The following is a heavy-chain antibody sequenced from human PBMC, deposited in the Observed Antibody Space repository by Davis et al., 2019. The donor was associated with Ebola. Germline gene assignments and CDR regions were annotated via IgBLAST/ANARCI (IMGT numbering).Heavy chain of an antibody. D-gene: IGHD3-3*01. CDR3: ARGYTIFGVDRQLDY. Sequence: GESLKISCAASGFTFSSYWMSWVRQAPGKGLEWVANIKQDGSEKYYVDSVKGRFTISRDNAKNSLYLQMNSLRAEDTAVYYCARGYTIFGVDRQLDYWGQGTLVTVSS. V-gene: IGHV3-7*03. J-gene: IGHJ4*02. CDR2: IKQDGSEK. CDR1: GFTFSSYW.